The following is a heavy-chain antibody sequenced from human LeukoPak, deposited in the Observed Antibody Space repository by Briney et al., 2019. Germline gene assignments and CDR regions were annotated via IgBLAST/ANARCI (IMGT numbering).Heavy chain of an antibody. J-gene: IGHJ4*02. D-gene: IGHD2-8*01. CDR1: GYTFIDYY. CDR3: ARGGGTYCTNGICYYFDY. Sequence: ASVKVPCKASGYTFIDYYIHWVRQAPGQGLEWMGWISPYSGGTNYAQKFQGRVTMTRDTSISTAYMELSRLRSDDTAVYSCARGGGTYCTNGICYYFDYWGQGTLVTVSS. V-gene: IGHV1-2*02. CDR2: ISPYSGGT.